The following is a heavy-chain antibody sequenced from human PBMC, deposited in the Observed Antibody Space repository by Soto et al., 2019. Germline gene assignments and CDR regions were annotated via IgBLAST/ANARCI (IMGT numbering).Heavy chain of an antibody. CDR2: TYYRSKWYS. Sequence: SQTLSLTCAVSGDSVSSTSAAWSWIRQSPSRGLEWLGRTYYRSKWYSDYAVSVKSRITINPDTSKNQFSLQLNSVTPEDTAVYYCARGAYYSGWVWGQGTLVTVSS. J-gene: IGHJ4*02. CDR3: ARGAYYSGWV. V-gene: IGHV6-1*01. D-gene: IGHD6-19*01. CDR1: GDSVSSTSAA.